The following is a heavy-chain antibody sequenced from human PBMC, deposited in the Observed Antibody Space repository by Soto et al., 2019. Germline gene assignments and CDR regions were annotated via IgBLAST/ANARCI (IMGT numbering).Heavy chain of an antibody. CDR2: ISGSGDST. CDR3: AKGDWTFDY. CDR1: EFTFSNYA. Sequence: VGSLRVSCAASEFTFSNYAMTLVRQAPGKGLEWVSLISGSGDSTHYADSVKGRFTISRDNSKNTLYLQMNILRAEDTAVYYCAKGDWTFDYWGQGTLVTVSS. J-gene: IGHJ4*02. D-gene: IGHD1-1*01. V-gene: IGHV3-23*01.